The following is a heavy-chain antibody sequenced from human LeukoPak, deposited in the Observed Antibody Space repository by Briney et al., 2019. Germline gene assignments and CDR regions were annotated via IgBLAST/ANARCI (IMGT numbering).Heavy chain of an antibody. CDR1: GFTFSSYG. J-gene: IGHJ6*02. D-gene: IGHD2-2*01. Sequence: GGSLRLSCAASGFTFSSYGMHWVRQAPGKGLEWVAVISYDGSNKYYADSVKGRFTISRDNSKNTLYLKMNSLRAEDTAVYYCAKEGGDIVVVPAAKAHYYYYGMDVWGQGTTVTVSS. CDR2: ISYDGSNK. CDR3: AKEGGDIVVVPAAKAHYYYYGMDV. V-gene: IGHV3-30*18.